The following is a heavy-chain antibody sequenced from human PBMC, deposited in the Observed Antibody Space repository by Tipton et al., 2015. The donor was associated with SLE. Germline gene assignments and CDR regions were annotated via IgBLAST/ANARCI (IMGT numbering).Heavy chain of an antibody. D-gene: IGHD3-3*01. CDR3: ARSLVWSGYFGFMDV. CDR1: NGSISSSGYY. CDR2: LYYNGLT. J-gene: IGHJ6*03. Sequence: TLSLTCTVSNGSISSSGYYWGWIRKPPGKGLEWIGSLYYNGLTNYNPSHKSRVTISVDTSKNQFSLKLSSVTAADTAVYYCARSLVWSGYFGFMDVWGKGTTVTVSS. V-gene: IGHV4-39*07.